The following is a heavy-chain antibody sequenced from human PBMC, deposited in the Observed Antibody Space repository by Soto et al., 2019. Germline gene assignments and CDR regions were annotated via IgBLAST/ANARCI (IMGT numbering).Heavy chain of an antibody. CDR1: GFTFSNYW. Sequence: EVQLVESGGGLVQPGGSLRLSCAASGFTFSNYWMVWVRQAPEKGPEWVATIKQDGSEKYYVDSAKGRFTISRDNTKNSLYLQMNSLRAEDTALYYCARETSADSFWGQGTLVTVSS. D-gene: IGHD2-21*01. CDR2: IKQDGSEK. CDR3: ARETSADSF. V-gene: IGHV3-7*01. J-gene: IGHJ4*02.